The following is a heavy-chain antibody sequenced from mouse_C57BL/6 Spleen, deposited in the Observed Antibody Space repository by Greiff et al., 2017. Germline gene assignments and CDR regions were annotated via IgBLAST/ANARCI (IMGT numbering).Heavy chain of an antibody. Sequence: VQLQQSGAELARPGASVKMSCKASGYTFTSYTMHWVKQRPGQGLEWIGYINPSSGYTKYNQKFKDKATLTADQSSSPAYMQLSSLTSEDSAVYYCARVGGLPYYFDYWGQGTTLTVSS. J-gene: IGHJ2*01. CDR2: INPSSGYT. CDR3: ARVGGLPYYFDY. D-gene: IGHD6-2*01. CDR1: GYTFTSYT. V-gene: IGHV1-4*01.